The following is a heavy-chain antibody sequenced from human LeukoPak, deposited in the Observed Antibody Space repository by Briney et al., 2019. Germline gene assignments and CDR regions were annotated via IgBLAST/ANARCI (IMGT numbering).Heavy chain of an antibody. Sequence: SGTLSLTCTVSGVSISSYYWSWIRQPPGKGLEWVGYIYYSGSANYNPSLKSRVTISVETSKKQYSLKLSSVTAADTAVYYCVGAARTTYYFDYWGQGTLVTVSS. J-gene: IGHJ4*02. CDR3: VGAARTTYYFDY. V-gene: IGHV4-59*01. D-gene: IGHD6-13*01. CDR1: GVSISSYY. CDR2: IYYSGSA.